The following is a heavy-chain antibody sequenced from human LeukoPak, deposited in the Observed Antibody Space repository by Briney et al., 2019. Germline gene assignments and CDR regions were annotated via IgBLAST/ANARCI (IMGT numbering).Heavy chain of an antibody. Sequence: GASVKVSCKPSGYTFTAYNIHWVRQAPGQGLEWMGWMNPNSGDTNYAQNFQGRVTMTRDTSISTAYMELSSLRSDDTAAYFYLRGGGRSYCDYWGQGTPVTVSS. V-gene: IGHV1-2*02. CDR2: MNPNSGDT. D-gene: IGHD2-15*01. J-gene: IGHJ4*02. CDR1: GYTFTAYN. CDR3: LRGGGRSYCDY.